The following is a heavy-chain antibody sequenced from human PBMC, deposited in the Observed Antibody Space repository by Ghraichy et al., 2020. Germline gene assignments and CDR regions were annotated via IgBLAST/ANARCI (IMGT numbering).Heavy chain of an antibody. Sequence: ASVKVSCKASGYTFTSYAMNWVRQAPGQGLEWMGWINTNTGNPTYAQGFTGRFVFSLDTSVSTAYLQISSLKAEDTAVYYCARDHYFVTMVRGGPRGDWYFDLWGRGTLVTVSS. CDR2: INTNTGNP. CDR1: GYTFTSYA. D-gene: IGHD3-10*01. CDR3: ARDHYFVTMVRGGPRGDWYFDL. V-gene: IGHV7-4-1*02. J-gene: IGHJ2*01.